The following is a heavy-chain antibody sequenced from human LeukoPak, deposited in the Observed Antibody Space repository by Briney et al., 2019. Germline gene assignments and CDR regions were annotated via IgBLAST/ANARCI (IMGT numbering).Heavy chain of an antibody. CDR3: GRLLGVATIYY. V-gene: IGHV5-51*01. CDR1: GYSFTSYW. J-gene: IGHJ4*02. CDR2: IYPGDSDT. Sequence: GESLKISCKGSGYSFTSYWIAWVRQMPGRGLEWMGIIYPGDSDTRYSPSFQGQVTITADKSINTAYLQWSNLKASDTAMYYCGRLLGVATIYYWGQGTLVTVSS. D-gene: IGHD5-12*01.